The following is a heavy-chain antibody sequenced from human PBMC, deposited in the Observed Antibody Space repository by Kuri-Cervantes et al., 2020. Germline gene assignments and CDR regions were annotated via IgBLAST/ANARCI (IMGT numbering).Heavy chain of an antibody. D-gene: IGHD6-19*01. CDR2: INPSGGST. J-gene: IGHJ4*01. Sequence: ASVNVSCKASGYTFTSYYMHWVRQAPGQGLEWMGIINPSGGSTSHAQKCQGRVTMARYTSISTVSKELSSLRSEDTAVYYCARDLKGSSGWYGGIDFWGQGTMVTVSS. CDR3: ARDLKGSSGWYGGIDF. CDR1: GYTFTSYY. V-gene: IGHV1-46*01.